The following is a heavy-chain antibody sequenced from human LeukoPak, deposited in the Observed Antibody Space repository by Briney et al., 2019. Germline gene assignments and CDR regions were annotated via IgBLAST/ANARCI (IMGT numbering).Heavy chain of an antibody. CDR1: GFTFSSYS. V-gene: IGHV3-21*01. Sequence: PGGSLRLSCAASGFTFSSYSMNWVRQAPGKGLEWVSSISSSSSYIYYADSVKGRFTISRDNAKNSLYLQMNSLRAEDTAVYYCARDQSVGATEIDYWGQGTLVTVSS. CDR3: ARDQSVGATEIDY. D-gene: IGHD1-26*01. J-gene: IGHJ4*02. CDR2: ISSSSSYI.